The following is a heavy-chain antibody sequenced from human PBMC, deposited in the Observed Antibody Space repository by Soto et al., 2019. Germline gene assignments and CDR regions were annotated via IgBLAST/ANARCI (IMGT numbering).Heavy chain of an antibody. CDR3: ARLVWSYGTWFDP. V-gene: IGHV4-61*05. CDR1: GGSVSSNSYS. Sequence: SETLSLTCTVSGGSVSSNSYSWGWIRQPPGKGLEWIGYIYYSGNTNYNPSLQSRVTISVDTSKNQFSLRLSSVTAADTAVYYCARLVWSYGTWFDPWGQGTLVTV. J-gene: IGHJ5*02. D-gene: IGHD5-18*01. CDR2: IYYSGNT.